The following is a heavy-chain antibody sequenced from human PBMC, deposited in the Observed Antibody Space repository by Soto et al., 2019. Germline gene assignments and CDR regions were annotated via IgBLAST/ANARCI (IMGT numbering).Heavy chain of an antibody. D-gene: IGHD2-15*01. CDR1: GGSLSTNP. Sequence: QVQLVQSGTEVKKPGSSVKVSCKASGGSLSTNPISWVRQAPGQGLEWLGGTGSGIGPGNHAQKFQGRLTVTADKSTGTVYMELTNRSSEDTAVYYCARRHSGGFFRFFDSWGQGTLVTVSS. J-gene: IGHJ4*02. V-gene: IGHV1-69*06. CDR3: ARRHSGGFFRFFDS. CDR2: TGSGIGPG.